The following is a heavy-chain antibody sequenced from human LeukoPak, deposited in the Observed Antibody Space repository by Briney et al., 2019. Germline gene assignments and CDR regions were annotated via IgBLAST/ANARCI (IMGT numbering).Heavy chain of an antibody. D-gene: IGHD1-1*01. V-gene: IGHV4-39*07. J-gene: IGHJ6*03. CDR3: ARERLSYYYMDA. CDR1: GGSISNYY. Sequence: PSETLSLTCTVSGGSISNYYWSWIRQPPGKGLEWIGSIYYNGDTYYSPSLQSRVSISVATSKNQFSLKLSSVTAADTAVYYCARERLSYYYMDAWGKGTTVTVSS. CDR2: IYYNGDT.